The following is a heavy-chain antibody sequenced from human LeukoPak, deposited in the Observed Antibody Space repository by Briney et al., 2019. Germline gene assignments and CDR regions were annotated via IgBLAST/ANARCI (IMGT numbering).Heavy chain of an antibody. Sequence: SETLSLTCAVYGGSFSGHYWTWIRQPPGKGLEWVGEINHSGSTNYNPSLKSRVTISVDTSKNQFSLKVSSVTAADTAVYYCARVKDPGGYYYYYYMDIWGKGNTVTVSS. CDR1: GGSFSGHY. J-gene: IGHJ6*03. CDR2: INHSGST. V-gene: IGHV4-34*01. CDR3: ARVKDPGGYYYYYYMDI. D-gene: IGHD3-16*01.